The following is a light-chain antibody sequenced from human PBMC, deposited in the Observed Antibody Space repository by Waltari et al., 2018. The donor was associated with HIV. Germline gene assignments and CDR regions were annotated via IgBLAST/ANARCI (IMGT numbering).Light chain of an antibody. J-gene: IGKJ1*01. CDR2: SAS. Sequence: DIQMTQSPRSLSASVGETVTFTCRSSQKVRTYVNWYQQTLARPPRLLIFSASSLQSGDSSRFSGKGSGTDLTLTIKNLQPEDVATYYGEQNYDFTRTFGQGTTVG. CDR3: EQNYDFTRT. CDR1: QKVRTY. V-gene: IGKV1-39*01.